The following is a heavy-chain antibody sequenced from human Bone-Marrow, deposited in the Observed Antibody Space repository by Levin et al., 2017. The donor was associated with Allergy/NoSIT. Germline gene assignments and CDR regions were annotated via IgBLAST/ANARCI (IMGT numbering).Heavy chain of an antibody. CDR2: ISYDGSNR. V-gene: IGHV3-30*03. J-gene: IGHJ4*02. D-gene: IGHD1-7*01. CDR1: GFSFSTSG. CDR3: ARDGPGTATGTP. Sequence: GGSLRLSCAASGFSFSTSGMHWVRQAPGKGLEWVAVISYDGSNRYYAESVKGRCTISRDNSKNTLYLQMNSLRVDDTAVYYCARDGPGTATGTPWGQGTLVTVSS.